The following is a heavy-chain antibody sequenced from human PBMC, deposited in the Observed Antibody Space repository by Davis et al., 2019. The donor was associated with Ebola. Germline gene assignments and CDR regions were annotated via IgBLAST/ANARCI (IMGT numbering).Heavy chain of an antibody. CDR2: INPNSGGT. V-gene: IGHV1-2*06. CDR1: GYTFTGYY. CDR3: ARDGIAAAGTGDYYYYYGMDV. J-gene: IGHJ6*02. D-gene: IGHD6-13*01. Sequence: AASVKVSCKASGYTFTGYYMHWVRQAPGQGLEWMGRINPNSGGTNYAQKFQGRVTMTRDTSISTAYMGLSRLRSDDTAVYYCARDGIAAAGTGDYYYYYGMDVWGQGTTVTVSS.